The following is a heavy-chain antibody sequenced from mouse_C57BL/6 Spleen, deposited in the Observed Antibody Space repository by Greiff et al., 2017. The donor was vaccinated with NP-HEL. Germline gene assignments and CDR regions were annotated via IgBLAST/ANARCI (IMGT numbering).Heavy chain of an antibody. J-gene: IGHJ1*03. Sequence: VQLQQSGAELVKPGASVKLSCKASGYTFTSYWMHWVKQRPGQGLEWIGMIHPNSGSTNYNEKFKSKATLTVDKSSSTAYMQLSSLTSEDSAVYYCARSGPYWYFDVWGTGTTVTVSS. CDR3: ARSGPYWYFDV. V-gene: IGHV1-64*01. D-gene: IGHD3-1*01. CDR1: GYTFTSYW. CDR2: IHPNSGST.